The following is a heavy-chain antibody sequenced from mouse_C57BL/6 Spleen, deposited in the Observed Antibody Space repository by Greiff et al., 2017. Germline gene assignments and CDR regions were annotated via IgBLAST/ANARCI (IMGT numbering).Heavy chain of an antibody. D-gene: IGHD2-3*01. CDR1: GYTFTSYW. Sequence: VKLKEPGAELMKPGASVKLSCKASGYTFTSYWMHWVKQRPGRGLEWIGRIDPNSGGTKYNEKFKSKATLTVAKPSSPAYMQLSSLTSEASAVFYCAIDGRDYFDYGGQGTTLTVSS. CDR3: AIDGRDYFDY. J-gene: IGHJ2*01. V-gene: IGHV1-72*01. CDR2: IDPNSGGT.